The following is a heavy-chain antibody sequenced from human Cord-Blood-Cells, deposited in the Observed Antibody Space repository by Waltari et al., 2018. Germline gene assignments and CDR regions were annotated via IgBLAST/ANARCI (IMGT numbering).Heavy chain of an antibody. J-gene: IGHJ3*02. Sequence: QITLKESGPTLVKPTQTLTLTCTFSGFSLSTSGVGVGWIRQPPGKALEWLALIYWNDDKRYSPSLKSRRTITKDTSKNQVVLTMTNMDPVDTATYYCAHISAVGDIVVVPAADAFDIWGQGTMVTVSS. D-gene: IGHD2-2*01. V-gene: IGHV2-5*01. CDR2: IYWNDDK. CDR1: GFSLSTSGVG. CDR3: AHISAVGDIVVVPAADAFDI.